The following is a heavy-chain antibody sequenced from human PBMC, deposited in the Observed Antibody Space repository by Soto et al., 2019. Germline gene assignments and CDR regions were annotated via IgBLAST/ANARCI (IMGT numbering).Heavy chain of an antibody. CDR3: AKDISPRHGTTYYYYGMDV. Sequence: LRLSCAASGFTFDDYTMHWVRQAPGKGLEWVSLISWDGGSTYYADSVKGRFTISRDNSKNSLYLQMNSLRTEDTALYYCAKDISPRHGTTYYYYGMDVWGQGTTVTVSS. D-gene: IGHD1-1*01. J-gene: IGHJ6*02. CDR1: GFTFDDYT. CDR2: ISWDGGST. V-gene: IGHV3-43*01.